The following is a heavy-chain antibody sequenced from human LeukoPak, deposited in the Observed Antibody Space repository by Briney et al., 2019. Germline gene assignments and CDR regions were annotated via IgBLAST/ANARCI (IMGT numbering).Heavy chain of an antibody. CDR2: ISGSGGST. V-gene: IGHV3-23*01. CDR3: AKGGAVAGARHFDY. D-gene: IGHD6-19*01. CDR1: GFTFSSYA. J-gene: IGHJ4*02. Sequence: GGSLRLSCAASGFTFSSYAMSRVRQAPGKGLEWVSAISGSGGSTYYADSVKGRFTISRDNSKNTLYLQMNSLRAEDTAVYYCAKGGAVAGARHFDYWGQGTLVTVSS.